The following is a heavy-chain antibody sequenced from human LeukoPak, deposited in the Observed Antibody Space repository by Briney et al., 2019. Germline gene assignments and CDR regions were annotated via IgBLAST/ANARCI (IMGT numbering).Heavy chain of an antibody. Sequence: SETLSLTCTVSGGSISSTSYYWGWIRQPPGKGLEWIASIYYSGSTYYNPSLKSRVTISVDTSKNQFSLKLSSVTAADTAVYYCARRDTYSGSFSDWGQGTLVTVSS. CDR1: GGSISSTSYY. CDR3: ARRDTYSGSFSD. J-gene: IGHJ4*02. D-gene: IGHD1-26*01. CDR2: IYYSGST. V-gene: IGHV4-39*07.